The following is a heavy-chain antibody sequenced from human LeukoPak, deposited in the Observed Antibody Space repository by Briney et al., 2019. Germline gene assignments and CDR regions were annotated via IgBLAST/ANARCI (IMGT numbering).Heavy chain of an antibody. CDR3: ARGPSYDFWSGYYRYNYYYYGMDV. CDR1: GLTVSSNC. CDR2: IYSGGST. J-gene: IGHJ6*02. V-gene: IGHV3-53*01. Sequence: GGSLRLSCTATGLTVSSNCMSWVRQAPGKGLEWVSVIYSGGSTYYADSVKGRFTISRDNSKNTLYLQMNSLRAEDTAVYYCARGPSYDFWSGYYRYNYYYYGMDVWGQGTTVTVSS. D-gene: IGHD3-3*01.